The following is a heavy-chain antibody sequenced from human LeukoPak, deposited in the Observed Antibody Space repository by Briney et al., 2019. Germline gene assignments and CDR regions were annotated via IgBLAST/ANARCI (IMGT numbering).Heavy chain of an antibody. CDR1: GFTFSIYS. J-gene: IGHJ4*02. V-gene: IGHV3-21*01. Sequence: GGSLRLSCAVSGFTFSIYSMNWVRQAPGKGLEWVSSISSSSSHIYYADSVEGRFTISRDNAKNSLYLQINSLRVEDTAVYYCARDYGGATPYYFDYWGQGTLVTVSS. D-gene: IGHD1-26*01. CDR3: ARDYGGATPYYFDY. CDR2: ISSSSSHI.